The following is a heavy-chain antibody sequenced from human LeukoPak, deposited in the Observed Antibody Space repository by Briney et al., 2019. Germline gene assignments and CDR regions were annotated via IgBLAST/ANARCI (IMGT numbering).Heavy chain of an antibody. CDR2: IIPIFGTA. J-gene: IGHJ6*03. D-gene: IGHD6-13*01. Sequence: ASVKVSCKASGGTFSSYAISWVRQAPGQGLEWMGGIIPIFGTANYAQKFQGRVTITTDESTSTAYMELSSLRSEDTAVYYCARGIARLRYYYYYMDVWGKGTTVTVSS. CDR3: ARGIARLRYYYYYMDV. V-gene: IGHV1-69*05. CDR1: GGTFSSYA.